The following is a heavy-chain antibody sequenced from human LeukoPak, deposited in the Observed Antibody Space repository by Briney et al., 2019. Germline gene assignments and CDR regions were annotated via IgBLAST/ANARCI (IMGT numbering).Heavy chain of an antibody. Sequence: PSETLSLTCTVSGGSISSYYWSWIRQPAGKGLEWIGRIYTSGSTNYNPSLKSRVTMSVDTSKNQFSLKLSSVTAADTAVYYCARENSYGSGSRPNYYYYYYMDVWGKGTTVTISS. CDR3: ARENSYGSGSRPNYYYYYYMDV. CDR1: GGSISSYY. V-gene: IGHV4-4*07. J-gene: IGHJ6*03. D-gene: IGHD3-10*01. CDR2: IYTSGST.